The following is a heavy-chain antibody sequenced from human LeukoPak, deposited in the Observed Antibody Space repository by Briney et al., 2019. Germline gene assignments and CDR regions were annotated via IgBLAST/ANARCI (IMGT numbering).Heavy chain of an antibody. V-gene: IGHV1-24*01. J-gene: IGHJ4*02. Sequence: ASVKVSCKVSGYTLTELSMHWVRQAPGKGLGWMGGFDPEDGETIYAQKFQGRVTMTEDTSTDTAYMELSSLRSEDTAVYYCATALGLPGIVGATPAFDYWGQGTLVTVSS. CDR1: GYTLTELS. CDR3: ATALGLPGIVGATPAFDY. CDR2: FDPEDGET. D-gene: IGHD1-26*01.